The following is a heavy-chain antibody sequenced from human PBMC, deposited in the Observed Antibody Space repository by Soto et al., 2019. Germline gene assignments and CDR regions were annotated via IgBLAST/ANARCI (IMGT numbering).Heavy chain of an antibody. Sequence: QVQLVESGGGVVQPGRSLRLSCAASGFTFSSYAMHWVRQAPGKGLEWVAVISYDGSNKYYADSVKGRFTISRDNSKNTLYLQMSSLRAEDTAVYYCAREMAGTPSRSEYFQHWGQGTLVTVSS. CDR1: GFTFSSYA. V-gene: IGHV3-30-3*01. CDR2: ISYDGSNK. D-gene: IGHD6-19*01. CDR3: AREMAGTPSRSEYFQH. J-gene: IGHJ1*01.